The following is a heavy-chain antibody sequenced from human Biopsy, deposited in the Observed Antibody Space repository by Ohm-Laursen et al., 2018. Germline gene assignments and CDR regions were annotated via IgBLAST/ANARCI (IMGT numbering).Heavy chain of an antibody. Sequence: SDTLSLTCTASGDSISFPYWGWFRQPPGKGLEYIGSTHDTGTTDYSPSLKTRVSLSVDTSTKVFSLILSSVTAADTAVYYCAAGATWLVHCWGQGTLVTVSS. CDR1: GDSISFPY. CDR3: AAGATWLVHC. D-gene: IGHD6-19*01. V-gene: IGHV4-59*07. J-gene: IGHJ4*02. CDR2: THDTGTT.